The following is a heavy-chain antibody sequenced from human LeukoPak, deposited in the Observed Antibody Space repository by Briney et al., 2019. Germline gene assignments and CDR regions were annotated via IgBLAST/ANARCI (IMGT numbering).Heavy chain of an antibody. CDR2: INPKSGVT. Sequence: ASVKVSCKASGYSFSAYYVHWVLQAPGQGLEWMAWINPKSGVTNYVKGFQGRVTMSRDTSISTVYMELSRLRSDDSAVYYCARGVDAFDIWGQGTMVTVSS. J-gene: IGHJ3*02. V-gene: IGHV1-2*02. CDR1: GYSFSAYY. CDR3: ARGVDAFDI.